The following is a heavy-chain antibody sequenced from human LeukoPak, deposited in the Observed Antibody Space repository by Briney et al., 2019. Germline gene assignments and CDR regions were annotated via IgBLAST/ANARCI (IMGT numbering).Heavy chain of an antibody. Sequence: SETLSLTCTVSGDSISNDFWGWIRQPPGKGLEWIGYISYSGSTNYNPSLKSRVIISVDNSKNQFSLNLNSVTAADTAVYYCARGGPNSGGYAGNGFDIWGQGTMVTVSS. CDR2: ISYSGST. CDR3: ARGGPNSGGYAGNGFDI. J-gene: IGHJ3*02. V-gene: IGHV4-59*01. CDR1: GDSISNDF. D-gene: IGHD3-22*01.